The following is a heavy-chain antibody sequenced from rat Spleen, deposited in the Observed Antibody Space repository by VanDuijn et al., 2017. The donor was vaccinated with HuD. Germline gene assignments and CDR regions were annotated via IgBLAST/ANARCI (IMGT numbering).Heavy chain of an antibody. CDR2: MWSGGSK. CDR3: ARDGPLLPDYVMDA. D-gene: IGHD1-1*01. J-gene: IGHJ4*01. CDR1: GFSLPSYS. V-gene: IGHV2-15*01. Sequence: QVQLKESGPGLVQPSPPLSLTCTVSGFSLPSYSVSWLRPPPGKGLEWKGAMWSGGSKDYNSALKSRLSINRETSKSQVFLKMSSLQTEDTATYYCARDGPLLPDYVMDAWGQGASVTVSS.